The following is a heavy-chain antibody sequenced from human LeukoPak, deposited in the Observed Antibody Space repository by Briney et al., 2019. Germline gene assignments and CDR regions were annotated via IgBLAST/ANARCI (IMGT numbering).Heavy chain of an antibody. CDR2: IYYSRST. Sequence: PSETLSLTCTVSGGSISSSSYYWGWIRQPPGKGLEWIGSIYYSRSTYYNPSLKSRVTISVDTSKNQFSLKLSSVTAADTAVYYCARSITIFGVVNRWGQGTLVTVSS. D-gene: IGHD3-3*01. CDR3: ARSITIFGVVNR. V-gene: IGHV4-39*07. CDR1: GGSISSSSYY. J-gene: IGHJ5*02.